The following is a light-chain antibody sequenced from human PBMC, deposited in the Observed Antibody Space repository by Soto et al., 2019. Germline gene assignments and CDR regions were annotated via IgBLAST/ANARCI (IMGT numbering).Light chain of an antibody. V-gene: IGLV1-40*01. Sequence: QSVLTQPPSVSGAPGQGVTISCTGASSNIGAGYDVHWYHQIPGTAPKLLMYASSNRPSGVPDRFSGSKSGTSASLAFTGLQAEDEGEYYCQSYDSSLSGVVFGGGTKLTVL. CDR3: QSYDSSLSGVV. CDR1: SSNIGAGYD. J-gene: IGLJ2*01. CDR2: ASS.